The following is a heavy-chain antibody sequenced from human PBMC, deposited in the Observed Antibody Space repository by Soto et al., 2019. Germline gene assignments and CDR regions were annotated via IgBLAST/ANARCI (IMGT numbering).Heavy chain of an antibody. V-gene: IGHV4-61*01. CDR1: GGSVNSGHYY. Sequence: PSETLSLTCTVSGGSVNSGHYYWNWIRQSPGKGLEWIGYIYYSASTNYNSSLKSRLSISIDTSRNQFSLKLTSVTAADTAVYYCARESSNLLHDSGKKIDPWGQGILVTVSS. CDR3: ARESSNLLHDSGKKIDP. J-gene: IGHJ5*01. CDR2: IYYSAST. D-gene: IGHD3-10*01.